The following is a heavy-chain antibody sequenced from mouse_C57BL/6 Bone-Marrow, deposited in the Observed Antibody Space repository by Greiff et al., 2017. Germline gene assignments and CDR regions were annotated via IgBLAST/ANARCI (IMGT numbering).Heavy chain of an antibody. Sequence: VQLVESGPELVKPGASVKLSCTASGYTFTSYDINWVKQRPGQGLEWIGWIYPRDGSTKYNETFKGKATLTVDTSSSTAYMELHSLTSEDSAVYFCARLEFDGSSGDWYFDVWGTGTTVTVSS. CDR1: GYTFTSYD. D-gene: IGHD1-1*01. CDR3: ARLEFDGSSGDWYFDV. CDR2: IYPRDGST. J-gene: IGHJ1*03. V-gene: IGHV1-85*01.